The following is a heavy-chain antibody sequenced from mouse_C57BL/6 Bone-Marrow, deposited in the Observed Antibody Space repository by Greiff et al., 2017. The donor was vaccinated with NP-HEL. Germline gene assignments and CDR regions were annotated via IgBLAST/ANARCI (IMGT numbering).Heavy chain of an antibody. Sequence: EVQLQQSGAELVRPGASVKLSCTASGFNIQDDYMHWVKPRPEQGLAWIGWIDPENGDTEYASKFQGKATITADTSSNTAYLQLSSLTSEDTAVYYCTTVAGYDKYFDVWGTGTTVTVSS. V-gene: IGHV14-4*01. CDR3: TTVAGYDKYFDV. J-gene: IGHJ1*03. D-gene: IGHD2-2*01. CDR2: IDPENGDT. CDR1: GFNIQDDY.